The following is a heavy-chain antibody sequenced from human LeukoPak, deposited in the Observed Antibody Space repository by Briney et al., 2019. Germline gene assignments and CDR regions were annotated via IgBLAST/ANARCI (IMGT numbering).Heavy chain of an antibody. D-gene: IGHD1-14*01. Sequence: GGSLSLTRASSGFTVITNDMTWVRQAPGKGLEWVSVLYSDGNTKYADSVQGRFTISRDNSKNTLHLEMNSLSPDDTAVYYCARGVEPLAANTLAYWGQGTLVTVSS. CDR1: GFTVITND. CDR2: LYSDGNT. V-gene: IGHV3-53*01. J-gene: IGHJ4*02. CDR3: ARGVEPLAANTLAY.